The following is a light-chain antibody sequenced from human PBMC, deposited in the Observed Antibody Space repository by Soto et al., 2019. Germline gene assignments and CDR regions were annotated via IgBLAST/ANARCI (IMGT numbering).Light chain of an antibody. J-gene: IGKJ1*01. Sequence: DVVMTQSPLSLPVTLGQPASISCRSSQSIVFSDGNAYLNWFHQRPGQPPRRLIYRASNRDSGVPDRFSGSGSGTDVTLEISRVEAEDVGVYYCMQGTHWPPTFGRGTKVEIK. CDR2: RAS. CDR1: QSIVFSDGNAY. V-gene: IGKV2-30*01. CDR3: MQGTHWPPT.